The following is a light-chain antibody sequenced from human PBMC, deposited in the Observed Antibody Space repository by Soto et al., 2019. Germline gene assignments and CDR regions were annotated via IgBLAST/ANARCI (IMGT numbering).Light chain of an antibody. CDR2: GAS. Sequence: EIVMTQSPATLSVSPGERATLSCGASQSINTKLAWYQHRPGQAPRLLIYGASNRATGIPDRFSGSGSGTDFTLTISRLEPEDFAVYYCQQYGGSPFTFGPGTKVDIK. CDR3: QQYGGSPFT. V-gene: IGKV3-20*01. CDR1: QSINTK. J-gene: IGKJ3*01.